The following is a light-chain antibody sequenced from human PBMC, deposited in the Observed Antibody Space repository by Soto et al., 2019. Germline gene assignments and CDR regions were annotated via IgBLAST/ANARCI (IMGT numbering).Light chain of an antibody. Sequence: ETVLTQSPGTLSLSPGERATLSCRTSQGVSSKYLAWYQQKLGQAPRLLIYGADSRATGIPDRFSGSGSGTDFTLTISRLEPEDFAVYYCRQYGSSPWTFGQGTKVEIK. CDR3: RQYGSSPWT. J-gene: IGKJ1*01. CDR2: GAD. V-gene: IGKV3-20*01. CDR1: QGVSSKY.